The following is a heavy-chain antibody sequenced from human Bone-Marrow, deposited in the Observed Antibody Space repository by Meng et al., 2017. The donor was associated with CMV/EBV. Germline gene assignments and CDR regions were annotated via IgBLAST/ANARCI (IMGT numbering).Heavy chain of an antibody. CDR2: IIPIFGTA. CDR3: ARGRLYCSSTSCYPQAFDI. Sequence: SVKVSCKASGGTFSSYAISWVRQAPGQGLEWMGGIIPIFGTANYAQKFQGRVTITTDESTSTAYMELSSLRSEDTAVYYCARGRLYCSSTSCYPQAFDIWGQRTMVTVSS. J-gene: IGHJ3*02. V-gene: IGHV1-69*05. D-gene: IGHD2-2*01. CDR1: GGTFSSYA.